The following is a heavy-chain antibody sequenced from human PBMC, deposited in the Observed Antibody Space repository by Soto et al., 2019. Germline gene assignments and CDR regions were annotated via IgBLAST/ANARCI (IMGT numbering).Heavy chain of an antibody. D-gene: IGHD6-13*01. J-gene: IGHJ5*01. CDR2: ITWNGDST. CDR1: GFTFCDYA. Sequence: HPEGSLALSCTAAGFTFCDYAMDWIRQAPGKGLEWVSFITWNGDSTYYANSVKGRVTISRDNSKNSLYLQMNSLRAEDTAFYYCVKGAPAGKGNWLDSWGQGALVTVSS. CDR3: VKGAPAGKGNWLDS. V-gene: IGHV3-43D*04.